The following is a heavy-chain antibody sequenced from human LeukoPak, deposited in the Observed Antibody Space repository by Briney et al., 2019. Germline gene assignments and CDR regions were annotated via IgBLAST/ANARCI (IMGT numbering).Heavy chain of an antibody. CDR3: ARDRLSCSGGSCYGYNVDY. D-gene: IGHD2-15*01. V-gene: IGHV3-7*01. Sequence: GGSLRLSCAASGFTFSNFWMHWVRQAPGKGLEWVANIKQDGSEKKYVDSVKGRFTISRDNAKNSLYLQMNSLRVEDTAVYFCARDRLSCSGGSCYGYNVDYWGQGTLVTVSS. J-gene: IGHJ4*02. CDR1: GFTFSNFW. CDR2: IKQDGSEK.